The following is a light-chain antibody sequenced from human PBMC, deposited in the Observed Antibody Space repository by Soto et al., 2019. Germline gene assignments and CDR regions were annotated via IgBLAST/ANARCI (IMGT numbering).Light chain of an antibody. CDR2: EVT. J-gene: IGLJ2*01. CDR1: SSDVGGYNY. CDR3: SSYTTSYTQV. V-gene: IGLV2-14*01. Sequence: QSALTQPASVSGSPGQSITISCTGTSSDVGGYNYVSWYQHRPGKVPKLMIYEVTNRPSGISNRFSGSKSGNTASLTISGLQAEDEADYYCSSYTTSYTQVFGGGTKLTVL.